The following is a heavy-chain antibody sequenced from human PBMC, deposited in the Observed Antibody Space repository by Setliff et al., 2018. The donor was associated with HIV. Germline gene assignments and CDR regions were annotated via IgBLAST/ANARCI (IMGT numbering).Heavy chain of an antibody. CDR1: GYTFTTYG. CDR3: ARGALLAAFDFDH. Sequence: ASVKVSCKASGYTFTTYGISWVRQAPGQSLEWMGWINVGNGDTKYSRELQGRIIITRDTSANTAYMELSSLRFDDTAVYFCARGALLAAFDFDHWGHGTLVTVSS. D-gene: IGHD3-10*01. V-gene: IGHV1-18*01. CDR2: INVGNGDT. J-gene: IGHJ4*01.